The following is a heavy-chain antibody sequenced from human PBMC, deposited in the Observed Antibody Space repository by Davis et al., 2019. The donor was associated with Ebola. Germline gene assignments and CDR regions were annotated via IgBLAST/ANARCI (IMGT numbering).Heavy chain of an antibody. J-gene: IGHJ4*02. CDR3: VRGDFWSGYPPFDH. CDR1: GGSVSSGGYY. CDR2: IYYSGST. D-gene: IGHD3-3*01. Sequence: MPSETLSLTCTVSGGSVSSGGYYWGWIRQPPGKGLECIANIYYSGSTQYNPSLKSRVTISVDTSKNQFSLKLTSVTAADTAVYYCVRGDFWSGYPPFDHWGQGTLVTVSS. V-gene: IGHV4-39*01.